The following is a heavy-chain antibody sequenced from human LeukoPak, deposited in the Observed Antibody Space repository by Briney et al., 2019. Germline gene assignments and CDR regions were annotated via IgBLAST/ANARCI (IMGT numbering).Heavy chain of an antibody. CDR1: GYTLTELS. CDR2: FDPEDGET. J-gene: IGHJ6*02. Sequence: GPVKVSCKVSGYTLTELSMHWVRQAPGKGLEWMGGFDPEDGETIYAQKFQGRVTMTEDTSTDTAYMELSSLRSEDTAVYYCASRSSPYHYYYGMDVWGQGTTVTVSS. D-gene: IGHD6-6*01. V-gene: IGHV1-24*01. CDR3: ASRSSPYHYYYGMDV.